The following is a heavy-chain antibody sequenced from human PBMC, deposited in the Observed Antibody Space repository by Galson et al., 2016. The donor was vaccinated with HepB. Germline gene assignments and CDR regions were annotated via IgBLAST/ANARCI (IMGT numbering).Heavy chain of an antibody. CDR1: GDSISRVGHH. D-gene: IGHD6-13*01. V-gene: IGHV4-39*01. J-gene: IGHJ4*02. CDR3: VRLGTAAAVANRRGSIY. Sequence: SETLSLTCSVSGDSISRVGHHWGWFRQSPEMGLEYIGSIHSSGTSYYNPSLTSRVTVSADMSRNQFFLSLTSVTAADTAVYYCVRLGTAAAVANRRGSIYWGQGTRVTVSS. CDR2: IHSSGTS.